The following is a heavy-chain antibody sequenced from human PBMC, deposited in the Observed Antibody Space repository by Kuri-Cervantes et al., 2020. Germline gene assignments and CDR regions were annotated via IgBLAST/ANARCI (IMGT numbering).Heavy chain of an antibody. V-gene: IGHV4-31*03. J-gene: IGHJ6*02. D-gene: IGHD2-15*01. Sequence: LRLSCTVSGGSISSGGYYWSWIRQHPGKGLEWIGYIYYSGSTYYNPSLKSRVTISVDTSKNQFSLKLSSVTDADTAVYYCAREGFLSGYCSGGSCYTLVAYGMVVWGQGTTVTVSS. CDR1: GGSISSGGYY. CDR2: IYYSGST. CDR3: AREGFLSGYCSGGSCYTLVAYGMVV.